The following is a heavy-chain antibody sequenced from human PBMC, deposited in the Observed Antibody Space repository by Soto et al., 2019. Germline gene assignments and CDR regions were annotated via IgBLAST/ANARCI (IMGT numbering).Heavy chain of an antibody. CDR3: TTDMSGRTVPSRYYYYGMDV. CDR1: GFTFSNAW. V-gene: IGHV3-15*07. Sequence: GGSLRLSCAASGFTFSNAWMNWVRQAPGKGLEWVGRIKSKTDGGTTDYAAPVKGRFTISRDDSKNTLYLQMNSLKTEDTAVYYCTTDMSGRTVPSRYYYYGMDVWGQGTTVTVSS. J-gene: IGHJ6*02. CDR2: IKSKTDGGTT. D-gene: IGHD3-10*02.